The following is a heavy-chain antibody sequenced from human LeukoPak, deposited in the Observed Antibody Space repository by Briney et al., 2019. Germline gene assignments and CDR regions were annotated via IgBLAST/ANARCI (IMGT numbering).Heavy chain of an antibody. CDR2: INHSGST. CDR1: GGSFSGYH. D-gene: IGHD2-15*01. CDR3: ASMVVVARGWLDP. Sequence: SETLSLTCAVYGGSFSGYHWSWIRQPPGKGLEWIGEINHSGSTNYNPSLKSRVTISVDTSKNQFSLKLSAVTAADTAVYYCASMVVVARGWLDPWGQGTLVTVSS. J-gene: IGHJ5*02. V-gene: IGHV4-34*01.